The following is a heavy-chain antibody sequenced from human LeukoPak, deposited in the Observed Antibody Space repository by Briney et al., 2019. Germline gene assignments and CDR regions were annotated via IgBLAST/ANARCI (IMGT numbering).Heavy chain of an antibody. V-gene: IGHV4-61*02. CDR1: GGSISSGSYY. CDR3: ARAPGGRRAYYMDV. D-gene: IGHD3-16*01. Sequence: SSETLSLTCTVSGGSISSGSYYWNWIRQPAGKGLEWIGRISTSVNPNYNPSLKSRVTISVDTSKNQFSLKLNSVTAADTAVYYCARAPGGRRAYYMDVWGKGTTVTISS. CDR2: ISTSVNP. J-gene: IGHJ6*03.